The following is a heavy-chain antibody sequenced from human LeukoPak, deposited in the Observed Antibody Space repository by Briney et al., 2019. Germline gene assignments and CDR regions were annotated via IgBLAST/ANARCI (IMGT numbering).Heavy chain of an antibody. Sequence: PSETLSLTCTVSGGSISSGGYYWSWIRQPPGKGLEWIGYIYHSGSTYYNPSLKSRVTISVDRSKNQFSLKLSSVTAADTAVYYCARSPNLRRNDAFDIWGQGTMVTVSS. V-gene: IGHV4-30-2*01. CDR3: ARSPNLRRNDAFDI. CDR1: GGSISSGGYY. CDR2: IYHSGST. D-gene: IGHD1-14*01. J-gene: IGHJ3*02.